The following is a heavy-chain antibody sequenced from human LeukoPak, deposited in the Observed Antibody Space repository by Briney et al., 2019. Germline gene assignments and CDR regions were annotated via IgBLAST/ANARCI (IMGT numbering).Heavy chain of an antibody. CDR1: GFTVSSNY. J-gene: IGHJ3*02. CDR3: ARDPPYYYDSSGYYSSRAFDI. CDR2: IYSGGST. V-gene: IGHV3-66*01. D-gene: IGHD3-22*01. Sequence: VGSLRLSCAASGFTVSSNYMSWVRQAPGKGLEWVSVIYSGGSTYYADSVKGRFTISRDNSKNTLYLQMNSLRAEDTAVYYCARDPPYYYDSSGYYSSRAFDIWGQGTMVTVSS.